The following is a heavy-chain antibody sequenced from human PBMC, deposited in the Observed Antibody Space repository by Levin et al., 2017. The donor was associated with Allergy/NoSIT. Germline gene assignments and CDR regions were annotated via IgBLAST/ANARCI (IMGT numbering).Heavy chain of an antibody. Sequence: GESLKISCKASGYSFTGYALHWVRQAPGQRLEWMGWINADNGHTKYSQRFQGRVTITTDTSATTSYMELTNLRSEDTAIYYCSRSKSGQISQRFWYDSWGQGTLVTVSS. CDR2: INADNGHT. CDR3: SRSKSGQISQRFWYDS. CDR1: GYSFTGYA. D-gene: IGHD1-26*01. V-gene: IGHV1-3*01. J-gene: IGHJ5*01.